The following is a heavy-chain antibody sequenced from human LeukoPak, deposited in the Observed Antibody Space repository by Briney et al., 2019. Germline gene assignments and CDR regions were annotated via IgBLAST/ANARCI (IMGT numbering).Heavy chain of an antibody. CDR2: ITSSVNTL. CDR1: GSIFIYYE. J-gene: IGHJ3*02. Sequence: GGSLRLSWLASGSIFIYYEMNWVRQAPGKGLEWVSYITSSVNTLSYADSVKGRFPTSRDNGKNSLYLPLNSLRAEDTAVYYCARGATTVTTLAFDIWGQGTVVTVSS. CDR3: ARGATTVTTLAFDI. D-gene: IGHD4-11*01. V-gene: IGHV3-48*03.